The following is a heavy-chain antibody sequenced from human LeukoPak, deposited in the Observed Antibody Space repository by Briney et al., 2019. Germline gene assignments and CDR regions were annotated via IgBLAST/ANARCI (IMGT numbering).Heavy chain of an antibody. J-gene: IGHJ4*02. Sequence: GGSLRLSCTASGFSVSSNYMSWVRQAPGKGLEWVSVIYSGGITYYADSVKGRFTISRDNSKNTLYLQMNSLRTEDTAVYYCARVERAYYYGSGSYYFDYWGQGTLVTVSS. CDR2: IYSGGIT. CDR3: ARVERAYYYGSGSYYFDY. V-gene: IGHV3-53*01. D-gene: IGHD3-10*01. CDR1: GFSVSSNY.